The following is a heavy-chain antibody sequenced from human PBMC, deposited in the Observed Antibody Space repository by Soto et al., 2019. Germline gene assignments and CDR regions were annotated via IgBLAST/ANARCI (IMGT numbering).Heavy chain of an antibody. V-gene: IGHV3-21*01. D-gene: IGHD3-3*01. Sequence: GGSLRLSCAASGFTFSSYSMNWVRQAPGKGLEWVSSISSSSSYIYYADSVKGRFTISRDNAKNSLYLQMNSLRAEDTAVYYCARAGLRFLEWLSEALNWFDPWGQGTLVTVSS. J-gene: IGHJ5*02. CDR3: ARAGLRFLEWLSEALNWFDP. CDR2: ISSSSSYI. CDR1: GFTFSSYS.